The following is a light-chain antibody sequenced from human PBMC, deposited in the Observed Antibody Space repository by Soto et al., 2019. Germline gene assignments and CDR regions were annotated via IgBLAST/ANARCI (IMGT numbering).Light chain of an antibody. V-gene: IGKV3-20*01. CDR3: QQFGSSPGFT. CDR2: GAS. J-gene: IGKJ3*01. CDR1: QSINSRY. Sequence: EIVLTQSPGTLSLSPEERATLSCRASQSINSRYLAWYQQKPGQAPRLLIYGASCRATGIPDRFSGSGSGTDFTLTISRLEPEDFAVYYCQQFGSSPGFTFGPGTKVDIK.